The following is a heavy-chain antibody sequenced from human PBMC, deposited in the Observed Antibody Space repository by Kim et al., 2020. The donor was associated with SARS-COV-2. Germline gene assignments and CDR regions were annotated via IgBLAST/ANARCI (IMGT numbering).Heavy chain of an antibody. Sequence: ASVKVSCKTSGYTFTSYGITWVRQAPGQGLEWMGWSSTYNGNTNYAQNFQGRVTMTTDTSTTTAYMELRNLRSDDTAMYYCARGGRGLELGWFDPWGQGTLVTVSS. D-gene: IGHD6-13*01. J-gene: IGHJ5*02. CDR1: GYTFTSYG. CDR2: SSTYNGNT. CDR3: ARGGRGLELGWFDP. V-gene: IGHV1-18*04.